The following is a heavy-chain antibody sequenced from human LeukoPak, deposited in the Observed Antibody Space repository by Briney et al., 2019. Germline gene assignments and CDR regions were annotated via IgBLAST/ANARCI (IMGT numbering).Heavy chain of an antibody. CDR3: ASYDSRGNFDY. CDR1: GGSISSYY. V-gene: IGHV4-59*01. Sequence: PSETLSLTCTVSGGSISSYYWSWIRQPPGKGLEWIGYIHYSGSTNYNPSLKSRVTISVDTSKNQFSLKLSSVTAADTAVYYCASYDSRGNFDYWGQGTLVTVSS. J-gene: IGHJ4*02. CDR2: IHYSGST. D-gene: IGHD3-22*01.